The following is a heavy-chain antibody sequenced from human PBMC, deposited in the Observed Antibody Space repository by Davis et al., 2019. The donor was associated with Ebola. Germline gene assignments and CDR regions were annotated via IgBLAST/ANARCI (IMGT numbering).Heavy chain of an antibody. D-gene: IGHD2-21*02. Sequence: GESLKISCVVSGFTSNDYAMSWVRQAPGKGLEWVSATSGDGGNKYYADSVKGRFTISRDNSRQTLSLQMNSLRADDTAVYYCANSWSYCGKDCYTYTFDYWGQGTLVTVSS. CDR3: ANSWSYCGKDCYTYTFDY. CDR1: GFTSNDYA. J-gene: IGHJ4*02. CDR2: TSGDGGNK. V-gene: IGHV3-23*01.